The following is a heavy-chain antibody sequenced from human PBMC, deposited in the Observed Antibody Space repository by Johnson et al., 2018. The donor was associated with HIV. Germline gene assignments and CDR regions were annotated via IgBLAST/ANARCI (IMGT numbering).Heavy chain of an antibody. D-gene: IGHD2-2*01. CDR2: ISFDGNDK. J-gene: IGHJ3*02. V-gene: IGHV3-30*14. CDR3: ARYGLSYAFDI. CDR1: GFTFSIYA. Sequence: QVQLVEFGGGLVQPGGSLRLSCAASGFTFSIYAMHWVRQAPGKGLEWVSLISFDGNDKYYADSVKGRFTISRDNSKNTLYLQMNSLRAEDTAVYYCARYGLSYAFDIWGQGTVLTVSS.